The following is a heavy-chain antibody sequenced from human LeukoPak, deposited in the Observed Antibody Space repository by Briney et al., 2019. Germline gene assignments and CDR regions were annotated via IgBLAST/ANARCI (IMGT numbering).Heavy chain of an antibody. D-gene: IGHD3-10*01. V-gene: IGHV3-48*01. CDR1: GFTFSSYA. CDR2: ISSSSSTI. J-gene: IGHJ4*02. CDR3: ARVSFGESRPFDY. Sequence: QSGGSLRLSCAASGFTFSSYAMSWVRQPPGKGLEWVSYISSSSSTIYYADSVKGRFTISRDNAKNSLYLQMNSLRAEDTAVYYCARVSFGESRPFDYWGQGTLVTVSS.